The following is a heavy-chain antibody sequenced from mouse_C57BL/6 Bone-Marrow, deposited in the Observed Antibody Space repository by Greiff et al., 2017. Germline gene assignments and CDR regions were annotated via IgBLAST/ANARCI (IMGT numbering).Heavy chain of an antibody. CDR1: GFNIKDDY. D-gene: IGHD2-3*01. V-gene: IGHV14-4*01. CDR2: IDPENGDT. CDR3: TNDCYPLAMGY. Sequence: VQLQQSGAELVRPGASVKLSCTASGFNIKDDYMHWVKQRPEQGLEWIGWIDPENGDTEYASKFQGKATITADTSSNTAYLQLSSLSSEDTAVYCCTNDCYPLAMGYGGRGTSATVS. J-gene: IGHJ4*01.